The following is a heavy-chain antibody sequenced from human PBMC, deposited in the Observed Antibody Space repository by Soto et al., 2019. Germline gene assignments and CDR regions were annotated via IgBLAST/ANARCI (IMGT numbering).Heavy chain of an antibody. Sequence: ASVKVSCKASGYTFTGYYMHWVRQAPGQGLEWMGWINPNSGGTNYAQKFQGWVTMTRDTSISTAYMELSRLRSDDTAVYYCARAARCTNGVCYPPRHQFVDYYYMDVWGKGTTVTVSS. D-gene: IGHD2-8*01. J-gene: IGHJ6*03. CDR3: ARAARCTNGVCYPPRHQFVDYYYMDV. CDR1: GYTFTGYY. CDR2: INPNSGGT. V-gene: IGHV1-2*04.